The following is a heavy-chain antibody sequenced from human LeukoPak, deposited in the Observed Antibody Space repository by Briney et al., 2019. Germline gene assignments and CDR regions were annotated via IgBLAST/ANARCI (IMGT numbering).Heavy chain of an antibody. D-gene: IGHD6-19*01. CDR2: IKQDGSEK. J-gene: IGHJ4*02. CDR1: GFTFSSYW. CDR3: ARVDLYSSGWSPSDY. V-gene: IGHV3-7*01. Sequence: GGSLRLSCAASGFTFSSYWMSWVRQAPGKGLEWVANIKQDGSEKYYVDSVKGRFTISRDNAKKSLYLQMNSLRAEDMAVYYCARVDLYSSGWSPSDYWGQGTLVTVSS.